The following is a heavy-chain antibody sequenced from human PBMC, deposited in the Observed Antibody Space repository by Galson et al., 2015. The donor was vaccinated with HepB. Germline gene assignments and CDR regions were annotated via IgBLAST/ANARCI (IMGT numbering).Heavy chain of an antibody. CDR1: GYSFTNYA. J-gene: IGHJ4*02. V-gene: IGHV1-69*06. CDR3: ARVGEGFDY. CDR2: IIPISGAA. Sequence: SVKVSCKASGYSFTNYAISWVRQAPGQGLEWMGGIIPISGAADYARKFQGRVTITADRSTNTAYMELSSLRSEDTALYYCARVGEGFDYWGQGTLVTVSS.